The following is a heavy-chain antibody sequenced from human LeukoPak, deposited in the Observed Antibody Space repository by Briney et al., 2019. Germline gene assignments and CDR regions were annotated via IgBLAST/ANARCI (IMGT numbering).Heavy chain of an antibody. J-gene: IGHJ4*02. CDR3: ARENEKGGLYAVAGTGYFDY. CDR1: GYTLTELS. D-gene: IGHD6-19*01. Sequence: ASVKVSCKVSGYTLTELSMHWVRQAPGKGLEWMGGFDPEEGETIYAQKFQGRVTMTEDTSTDTAYMELSSLRSEDTAVYYCARENEKGGLYAVAGTGYFDYWGQGTLVTVSS. V-gene: IGHV1-24*01. CDR2: FDPEEGET.